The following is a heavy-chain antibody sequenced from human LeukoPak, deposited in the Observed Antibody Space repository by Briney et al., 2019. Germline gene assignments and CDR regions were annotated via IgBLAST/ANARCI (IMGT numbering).Heavy chain of an antibody. CDR1: GFIFSSHA. D-gene: IGHD1-26*01. Sequence: GGSLRLSCAASGFIFSSHAMSWVRQAPGQGLEWVSVISGSSGTTYYADSVKGRFTISRDNSRNTLYLQMDSLRAEDTAVYYCAKDLSSGSYQNMDVWGQGTTVTVSS. CDR3: AKDLSSGSYQNMDV. J-gene: IGHJ6*02. V-gene: IGHV3-23*01. CDR2: ISGSSGTT.